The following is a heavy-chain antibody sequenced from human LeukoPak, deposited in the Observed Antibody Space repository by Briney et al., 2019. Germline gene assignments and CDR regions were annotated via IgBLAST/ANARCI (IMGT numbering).Heavy chain of an antibody. CDR2: TYTSGRT. D-gene: IGHD1-1*01. CDR1: GGSISRYY. J-gene: IGHJ2*01. V-gene: IGHV4-4*07. Sequence: SETLSLTCTVSGGSISRYYRSGVRQPAGKGLEWIGRTYTSGRTKYNTCLTSGGTMSVDQSKNKCSLKLSSVTAADTAVYYCARETAPGYWYFDLWGRGTLVTVSS. CDR3: ARETAPGYWYFDL.